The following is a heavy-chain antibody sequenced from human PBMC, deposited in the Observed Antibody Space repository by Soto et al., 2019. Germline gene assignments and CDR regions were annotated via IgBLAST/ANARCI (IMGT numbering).Heavy chain of an antibody. CDR2: IYYSGST. D-gene: IGHD3-3*01. CDR3: ARERAYVDDFWSGYYTYYFDY. V-gene: IGHV4-31*03. Sequence: NPSETLSLTCTVSGGSISSGGYYWSWIRQHPGKGLEWIGYIYYSGSTYYNPSLKSRVTISVDTSKNQFSLKLSSVTAADTAVYYCARERAYVDDFWSGYYTYYFDYWGQGTLVTVSS. J-gene: IGHJ4*02. CDR1: GGSISSGGYY.